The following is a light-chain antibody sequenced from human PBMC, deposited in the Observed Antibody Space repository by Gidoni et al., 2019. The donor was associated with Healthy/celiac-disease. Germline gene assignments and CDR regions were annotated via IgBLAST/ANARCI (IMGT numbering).Light chain of an antibody. CDR1: RGIDVGTYR. J-gene: IGLJ3*02. CDR2: YKSDSDQ. Sequence: QAVLTQPASLSAAPGASARLTCTLRRGIDVGTYRIYGYQQKPGSPPPSLRRYKSDSDQQQGSGVPRRFSGSPDSSATAGLFLISRLPSEDAADYYCMIWHSSAPWVFGGGTKLTVL. V-gene: IGLV5-45*01. CDR3: MIWHSSAPWV.